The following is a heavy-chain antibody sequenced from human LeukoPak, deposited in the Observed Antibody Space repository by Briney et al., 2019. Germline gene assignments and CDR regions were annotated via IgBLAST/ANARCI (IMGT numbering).Heavy chain of an antibody. CDR2: IWYDGSNK. J-gene: IGHJ4*02. V-gene: IGHV3-33*08. D-gene: IGHD6-13*01. CDR3: ARDGGSSRPFDY. CDR1: GFTFSSDA. Sequence: GGSLRLSCAASGFTFSSDAMHWVRQAPGKGLEWVAVIWYDGSNKYYADSVKGRFTISRDNSKNTLYLQMNSLRAEDTAVYYCARDGGSSRPFDYWGQGTLVTVSS.